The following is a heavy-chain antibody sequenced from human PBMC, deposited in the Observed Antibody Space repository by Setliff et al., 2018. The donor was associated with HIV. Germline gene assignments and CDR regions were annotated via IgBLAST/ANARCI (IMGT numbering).Heavy chain of an antibody. J-gene: IGHJ4*02. Sequence: GGSLRLSCAASGFIFDDYAMHWVRQAPGKGLEWVAVISNDGSHKYNIESVRGRFTISRDNSKNTVYLEMNSLRDEDTAMYYCAADSGLDYWSGRGFDYWGQGTLVTVSS. CDR3: AADSGLDYWSGRGFDY. CDR2: ISNDGSHK. CDR1: GFIFDDYA. V-gene: IGHV3-30*04. D-gene: IGHD3-3*01.